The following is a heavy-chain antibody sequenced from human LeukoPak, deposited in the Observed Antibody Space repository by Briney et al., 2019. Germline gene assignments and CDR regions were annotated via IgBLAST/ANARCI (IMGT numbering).Heavy chain of an antibody. D-gene: IGHD2-2*01. Sequence: GGSLRLSCAASGFTFNNAWMSWVRQAPGKGLEWVGRIKSKTNDEATDYAEPVKGRFTISRDDSKNTLYLQMNNLKTEDTAVYYCTTAGYCSSSSCYRSVDYWGQGTLVTISS. CDR2: IKSKTNDEAT. V-gene: IGHV3-15*01. J-gene: IGHJ4*02. CDR3: TTAGYCSSSSCYRSVDY. CDR1: GFTFNNAW.